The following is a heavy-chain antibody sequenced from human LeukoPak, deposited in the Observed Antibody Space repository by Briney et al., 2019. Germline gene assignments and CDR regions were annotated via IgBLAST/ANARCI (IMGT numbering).Heavy chain of an antibody. D-gene: IGHD3-10*01. V-gene: IGHV4-4*02. Sequence: SETLSLTCGVSGGSITTTNWWTWVRQPPGKGLEWIGEVHLDGRTNYNPSLESRLTISVDLSENHISLRLTSVTAADTAVYYCARAEGSGSGAYTLDYWGQGILVTVSS. J-gene: IGHJ4*02. CDR1: GGSITTTNW. CDR3: ARAEGSGSGAYTLDY. CDR2: VHLDGRT.